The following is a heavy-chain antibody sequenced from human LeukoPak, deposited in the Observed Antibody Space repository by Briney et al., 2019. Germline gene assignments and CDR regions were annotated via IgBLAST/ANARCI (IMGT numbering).Heavy chain of an antibody. CDR2: IKQDGSEK. Sequence: GGSLRLSCAASGFTFSSYWMSWVRQAPRKGLEWVANIKQDGSEKYYVDSVKGRFTISRDNAKNSLYLQMNSLRAEDTAVYYCARDCSDAAAYYYYYYMDVWGKGTTVTVSS. CDR3: ARDCSDAAAYYYYYYMDV. D-gene: IGHD2-2*01. V-gene: IGHV3-7*01. CDR1: GFTFSSYW. J-gene: IGHJ6*03.